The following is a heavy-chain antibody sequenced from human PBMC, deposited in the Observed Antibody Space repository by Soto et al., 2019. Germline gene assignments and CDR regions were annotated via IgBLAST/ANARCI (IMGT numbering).Heavy chain of an antibody. V-gene: IGHV3-33*01. CDR3: ARDFKVFSARIAAAGIDY. Sequence: HPGVSLRLSCAASGFTFSSYGMHWVRQAPGKGLEWVAVIWYDGSNKYYADSVKGRFTISRDNSKNTLYLQMNSLRAEDTAVYYCARDFKVFSARIAAAGIDYWGQGTLVTVSS. J-gene: IGHJ4*02. CDR2: IWYDGSNK. CDR1: GFTFSSYG. D-gene: IGHD6-13*01.